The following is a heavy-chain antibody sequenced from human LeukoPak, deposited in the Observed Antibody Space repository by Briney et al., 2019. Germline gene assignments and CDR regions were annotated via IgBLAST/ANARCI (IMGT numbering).Heavy chain of an antibody. CDR3: AKDQGGSYFNNAFDI. J-gene: IGHJ3*02. CDR2: ISYDGSNK. Sequence: GGSLRLSCAASGFTFSSYAMHWVRQAPGKGLEWVAVISYDGSNKYYADSVRGRFTISRDNSKNTLYLQMNSLRAEDTAVYYCAKDQGGSYFNNAFDIWGQGTMVTVSS. CDR1: GFTFSSYA. D-gene: IGHD1-26*01. V-gene: IGHV3-30-3*01.